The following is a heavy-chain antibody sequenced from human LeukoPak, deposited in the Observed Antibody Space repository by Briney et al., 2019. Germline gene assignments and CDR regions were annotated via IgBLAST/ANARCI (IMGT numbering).Heavy chain of an antibody. D-gene: IGHD3-22*01. CDR3: AKDRWSYYDSSGYFEYYFDY. CDR1: GFTFSSYA. CDR2: ISGSGGST. Sequence: GGSLRLSCAASGFTFSSYAMSWVRQAPGKGLEWVSAISGSGGSTYYADSVKGRFTISRDNSKNTLYLQMNSLGAEDTAVYYCAKDRWSYYDSSGYFEYYFDYWGQGTLVTVSS. J-gene: IGHJ4*02. V-gene: IGHV3-23*01.